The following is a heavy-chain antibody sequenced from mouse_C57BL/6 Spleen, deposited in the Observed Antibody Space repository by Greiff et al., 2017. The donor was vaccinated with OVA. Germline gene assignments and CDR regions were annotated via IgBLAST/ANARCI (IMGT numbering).Heavy chain of an antibody. CDR1: GYSITSGYY. CDR3: ARGYGGY. V-gene: IGHV3-6*01. D-gene: IGHD1-1*01. Sequence: EVQLQQSGPGLVKPSQSLSLTCSVTGYSITSGYYWNWIRQFPGNKLEWMGYISYDGSNNYNPSLKNRISITRDTSKNQFFLKLNSVTTEDTATYYCARGYGGYWGQGTTLTVSS. J-gene: IGHJ2*01. CDR2: ISYDGSN.